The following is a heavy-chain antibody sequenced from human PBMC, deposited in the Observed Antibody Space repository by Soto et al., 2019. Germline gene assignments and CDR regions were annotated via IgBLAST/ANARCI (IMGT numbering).Heavy chain of an antibody. Sequence: ASVKVSCKASGYTFTGYYMNWVRQDPGQGLEWMRWINPNSGGTNYAQKFQGWVTMTRDTSISTAYMELSRLRSDDTAVYYCARSGPAAVGAWFDPWGQGTLVTVSS. D-gene: IGHD2-2*01. CDR2: INPNSGGT. J-gene: IGHJ5*02. CDR3: ARSGPAAVGAWFDP. V-gene: IGHV1-2*04. CDR1: GYTFTGYY.